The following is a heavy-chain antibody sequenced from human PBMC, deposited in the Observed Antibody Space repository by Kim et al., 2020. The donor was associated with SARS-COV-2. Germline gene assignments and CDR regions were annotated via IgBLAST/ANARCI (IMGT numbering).Heavy chain of an antibody. CDR2: ISSSGSTI. V-gene: IGHV3-48*03. CDR3: ARGPGWQQLFYRYYYMDV. CDR1: GFTFSSYE. J-gene: IGHJ6*03. D-gene: IGHD6-13*01. Sequence: GGSLRLSCAASGFTFSSYEMNWVRQAPGKGLEWVSYISSSGSTIYYADSVKGRFTISRDNAKNSLYLQMNSLRAEDTAVYYCARGPGWQQLFYRYYYMDVWGKGTTVTVSS.